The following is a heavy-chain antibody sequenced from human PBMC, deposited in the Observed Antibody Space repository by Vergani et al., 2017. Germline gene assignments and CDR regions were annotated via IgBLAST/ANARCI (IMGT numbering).Heavy chain of an antibody. CDR3: ASYSLTYYDFWSGYYTKAPPTGHTYYYGMDV. V-gene: IGHV1-69*01. CDR2: IIPIFGTA. J-gene: IGHJ6*02. CDR1: GGTFSSYA. Sequence: QVQLVQSGAEVKKPGSSVKVSCKASGGTFSSYAISWVRQAPGQGLEWMGGIIPIFGTANYGQKFQGRVTITADESPSTSYMELSSLRSEDTAVYYCASYSLTYYDFWSGYYTKAPPTGHTYYYGMDVWGQGTTVTVSS. D-gene: IGHD3-3*01.